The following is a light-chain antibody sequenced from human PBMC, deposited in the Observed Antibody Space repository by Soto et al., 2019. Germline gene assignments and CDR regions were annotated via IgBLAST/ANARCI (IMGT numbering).Light chain of an antibody. V-gene: IGKV3-15*01. J-gene: IGKJ5*01. CDR2: DVS. Sequence: EIVMTQSPAALSVSPRERATLSCRAGQGVTTNFAWYQQKSGQSPRLLIYDVSIRATGVPARFSGTGSETDFTLTISGLQSEDSAVYFCQQYNNWPFSVGQGTRLEIK. CDR3: QQYNNWPFS. CDR1: QGVTTN.